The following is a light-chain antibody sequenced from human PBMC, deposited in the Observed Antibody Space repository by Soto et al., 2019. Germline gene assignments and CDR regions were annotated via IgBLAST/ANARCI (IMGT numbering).Light chain of an antibody. Sequence: EIVMTQSPATLSVSTGERATLSCRASQSVSSNLAWYQQKPGQAPRLLIYGASTRATGIPARFSGSGSGPEFTLAISSLQSEDSAVYYCQQYNNGPLTFGGGTKVEIK. V-gene: IGKV3-15*01. CDR1: QSVSSN. CDR2: GAS. CDR3: QQYNNGPLT. J-gene: IGKJ4*01.